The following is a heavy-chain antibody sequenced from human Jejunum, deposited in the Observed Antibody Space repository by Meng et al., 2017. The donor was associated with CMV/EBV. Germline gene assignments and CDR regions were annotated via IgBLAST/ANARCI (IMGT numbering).Heavy chain of an antibody. CDR1: YY. J-gene: IGHJ4*02. Sequence: YYWNWIRQPPGKGLEWIGEINHSGSTKYNPSLKSRVTISIDTSKNQFSLNLSSVTAADTALYYCARGGRVDCTSTSCYWAHYSDYWGQGTLVTVSS. D-gene: IGHD2-2*01. CDR3: ARGGRVDCTSTSCYWAHYSDY. V-gene: IGHV4-34*01. CDR2: INHSGST.